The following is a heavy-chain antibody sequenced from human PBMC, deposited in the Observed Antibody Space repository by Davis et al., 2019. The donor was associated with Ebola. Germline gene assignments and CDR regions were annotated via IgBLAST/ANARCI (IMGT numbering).Heavy chain of an antibody. Sequence: PGGSLRLSCAPSGFSVRNYGMHWVRQAPGKGLEWVALIWADERSKDYVDSVKGRFTISKDTSKNTLYLQIDSLRAEDTAVYYCARELRRMAARQSLWEPPSTVSPYFDSWGQGTLVTVSS. CDR3: ARELRRMAARQSLWEPPSTVSPYFDS. V-gene: IGHV3-33*01. CDR2: IWADERSK. D-gene: IGHD1-14*01. J-gene: IGHJ4*02. CDR1: GFSVRNYG.